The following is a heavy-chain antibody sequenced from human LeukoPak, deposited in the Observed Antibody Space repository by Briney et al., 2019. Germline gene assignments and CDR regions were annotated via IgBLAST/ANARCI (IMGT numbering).Heavy chain of an antibody. Sequence: ASVKVSCKASGYTFTGYYMHWVRQAPGQGLGWMGWIYPNSGATKYAQKFQGRVTMTRDTSISTAYMELSRLTPDDTAVYYCGTLLSNGPFDYWGQGTLVTVSS. CDR3: GTLLSNGPFDY. V-gene: IGHV1-2*02. CDR2: IYPNSGAT. J-gene: IGHJ4*02. CDR1: GYTFTGYY.